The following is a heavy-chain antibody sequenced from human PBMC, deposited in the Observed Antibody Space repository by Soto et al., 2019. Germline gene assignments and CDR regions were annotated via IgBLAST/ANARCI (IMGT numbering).Heavy chain of an antibody. CDR2: ISSSSSTI. V-gene: IGHV3-48*02. CDR3: ARDRGRVAAADTQGY. CDR1: GFTFSSYS. J-gene: IGHJ4*02. Sequence: EVQLVESGGGLVQPGGSLRLSCAASGFTFSSYSMNWVRQAPGKGLEWVSYISSSSSTIYYADSVKGRFTISRDNAKNSLYLQMNSLRDEDTAVYYCARDRGRVAAADTQGYWGQGTLVTVSS. D-gene: IGHD6-13*01.